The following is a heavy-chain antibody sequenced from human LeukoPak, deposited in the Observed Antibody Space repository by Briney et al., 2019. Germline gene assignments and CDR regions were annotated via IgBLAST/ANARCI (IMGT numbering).Heavy chain of an antibody. CDR3: ASDWGVRYYYYMDV. CDR1: GFTFSSYS. J-gene: IGHJ6*03. V-gene: IGHV3-48*01. D-gene: IGHD3-16*01. CDR2: SSSSSSTI. Sequence: GGSLRLSCAASGFTFSSYSMNWVRQAPGKGLEWVSYSSSSSSTIYYADSVKGRFTISRDNAKNSLYLQMNSLRAEDTAVYYCASDWGVRYYYYMDVWGKGTTVTVSS.